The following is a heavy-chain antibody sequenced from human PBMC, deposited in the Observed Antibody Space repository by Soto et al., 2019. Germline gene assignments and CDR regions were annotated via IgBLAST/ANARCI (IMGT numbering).Heavy chain of an antibody. CDR2: ISSSGSTI. CDR1: GFTFSDYY. V-gene: IGHV3-11*01. Sequence: PGGPLRLSCAASGFTFSDYYMSWISQTPGKGLEWVSYISSSGSTIYYADSVKGRFTISRDNAKNSLYLQMNSLRAEDTAVYYSARGAAPSRIWKRDGYYFDYWGQGTLVTVSS. D-gene: IGHD1-1*01. J-gene: IGHJ4*02. CDR3: ARGAAPSRIWKRDGYYFDY.